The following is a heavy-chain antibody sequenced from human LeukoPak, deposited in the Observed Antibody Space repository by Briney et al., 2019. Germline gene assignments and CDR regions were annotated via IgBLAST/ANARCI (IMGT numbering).Heavy chain of an antibody. D-gene: IGHD2-2*01. CDR1: GGSISSGGYY. Sequence: TLSLTCTVSGGSISSGGYYWSWIRQHPGKGLEWIGYIYYSGSTYYNPSLKSRVTISVDTSKNQFSLKLSSVTAADTAVYYCARTGIVVVPAAQTSYFDYWGQGTLVTVSS. V-gene: IGHV4-31*03. J-gene: IGHJ4*02. CDR3: ARTGIVVVPAAQTSYFDY. CDR2: IYYSGST.